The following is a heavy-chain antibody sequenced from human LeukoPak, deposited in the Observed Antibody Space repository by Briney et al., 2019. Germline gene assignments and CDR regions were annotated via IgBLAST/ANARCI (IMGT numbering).Heavy chain of an antibody. CDR3: ARGRFYDTN. D-gene: IGHD3-22*01. V-gene: IGHV4-59*01. CDR1: GGSISSYY. CDR2: IYYSGST. Sequence: SETLSLTCTVSGGSISSYYWSWIRQPPGKGLEWIGHIYYSGSTNYNPSLKSRVTISVDTSKNQFSLKLSSVTAADTAVYYCARGRFYDTNWGQGTTVTVSS. J-gene: IGHJ6*02.